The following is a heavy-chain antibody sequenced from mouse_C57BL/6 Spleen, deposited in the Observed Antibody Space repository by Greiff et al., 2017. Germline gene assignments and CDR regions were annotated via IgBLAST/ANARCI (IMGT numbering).Heavy chain of an antibody. CDR2: FDPETGGT. Sequence: QVQLQQSGAELVRPGASVTLSCKASGYTFTDYEMRWVKQTPVHDLEWIGAFDPETGGTAYNQTFKGKAILTADKSSSPAYMELRTLTSEDSAVYYGTREWFDDWGQGTTLTVSS. J-gene: IGHJ2*01. D-gene: IGHD1-3*01. CDR3: TREWFDD. V-gene: IGHV1-15*01. CDR1: GYTFTDYE.